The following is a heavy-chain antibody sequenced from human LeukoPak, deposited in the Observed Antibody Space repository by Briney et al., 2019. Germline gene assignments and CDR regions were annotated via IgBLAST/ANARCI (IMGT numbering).Heavy chain of an antibody. V-gene: IGHV4-39*01. CDR1: GGSISSSSYY. J-gene: IGHJ4*02. Sequence: SETLSLTCTVSGGSISSSSYYWGWIRQPPGKGLEWIGSIYYSGSTYYNPSLKSRVAISVDTSKNQFSLKLSSVTAADTAVYYCARQTTPLWSGYSWGQGTLVTVSS. CDR2: IYYSGST. CDR3: ARQTTPLWSGYS. D-gene: IGHD3-3*01.